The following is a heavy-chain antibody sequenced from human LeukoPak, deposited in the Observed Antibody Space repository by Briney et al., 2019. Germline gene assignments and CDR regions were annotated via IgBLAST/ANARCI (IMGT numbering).Heavy chain of an antibody. CDR3: AKVAKYYYGSETYYFFEH. J-gene: IGHJ4*02. V-gene: IGHV3-7*01. CDR1: GLTFSRYW. D-gene: IGHD3-10*01. Sequence: GGSLRLSCAASGLTFSRYWMSWVRQAPGKGLEWVANINQDGTEKLYVDSVKGRFTISRDNAKNSLYLQINSLTVEDTAVYYCAKVAKYYYGSETYYFFEHWGQGTPVTASS. CDR2: INQDGTEK.